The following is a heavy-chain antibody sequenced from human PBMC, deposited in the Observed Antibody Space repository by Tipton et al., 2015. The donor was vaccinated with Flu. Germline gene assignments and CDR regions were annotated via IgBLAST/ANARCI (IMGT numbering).Heavy chain of an antibody. CDR3: VGGAGWLSDH. CDR2: IKQDGSET. J-gene: IGHJ4*02. V-gene: IGHV3-7*01. Sequence: SLRLSCAASGFTFSSYAMHWVRQAPGKGLEWVATIKQDGSETYYVDSVKGRFTISRDNAKNSLYLQMNNLRAEDTAVYFCVGGAGWLSDHWGQGTLATVSS. CDR1: GFTFSSYA. D-gene: IGHD6-19*01.